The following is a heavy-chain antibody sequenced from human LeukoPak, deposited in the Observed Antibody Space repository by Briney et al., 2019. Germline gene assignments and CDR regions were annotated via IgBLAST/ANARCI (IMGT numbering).Heavy chain of an antibody. V-gene: IGHV3-30*02. CDR1: GFTFSSYG. D-gene: IGHD4-17*01. Sequence: PGGSLRLSCAASGFTFSSYGMHWVRQAPGKGLEWVAFIRYDGSNKYYADSVKGRFTISRDNSKNTLYLQMNSLRAEDTAVHYCAKDDLLATVTPFDYWGQGILVTVSS. CDR2: IRYDGSNK. CDR3: AKDDLLATVTPFDY. J-gene: IGHJ4*02.